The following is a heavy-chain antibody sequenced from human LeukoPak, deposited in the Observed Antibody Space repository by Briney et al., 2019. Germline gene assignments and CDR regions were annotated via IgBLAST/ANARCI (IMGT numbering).Heavy chain of an antibody. Sequence: GGSLRLSCAASGFTFSSYAMSWVRQAPGKGLEWVSGISSSGGSTNYADSVKGRFTISRDNSKNTLYLQMNSLRAEDTAVYYCAKEPSSGWNPTRNFDYWGQGTLVTVSS. CDR2: ISSSGGST. J-gene: IGHJ4*02. CDR1: GFTFSSYA. D-gene: IGHD6-19*01. V-gene: IGHV3-23*01. CDR3: AKEPSSGWNPTRNFDY.